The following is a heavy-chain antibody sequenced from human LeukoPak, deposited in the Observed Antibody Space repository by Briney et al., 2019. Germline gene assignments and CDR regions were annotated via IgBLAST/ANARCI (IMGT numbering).Heavy chain of an antibody. J-gene: IGHJ6*02. CDR3: ARDDYDFWSGYYMGSYYYYYGMDV. CDR2: IKQDGSEK. D-gene: IGHD3-3*01. CDR1: GFTFSSYW. V-gene: IGHV3-7*01. Sequence: PGGSLRLSCAASGFTFSSYWMSWVRQAPRKGLEWVANIKQDGSEKYYVDSVKGRFTISRDNAKNSLYLQMNSLRAEDTAVYYCARDDYDFWSGYYMGSYYYYYGMDVWGQGTTVTVSS.